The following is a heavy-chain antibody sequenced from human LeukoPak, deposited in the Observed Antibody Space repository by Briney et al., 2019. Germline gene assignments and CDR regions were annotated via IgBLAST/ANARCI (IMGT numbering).Heavy chain of an antibody. D-gene: IGHD3-10*02. V-gene: IGHV1-8*01. Sequence: GASVKVSCKASGYTFTSYDINWVRQATGQGLEWMGWMNPNSGNTGYAQKFQGRVTMTRNTSISTAYMELSSLRSEDTAVYYCARGRPQYYYVPKYYYGMDVWGQGTTVTVSS. CDR2: MNPNSGNT. CDR3: ARGRPQYYYVPKYYYGMDV. CDR1: GYTFTSYD. J-gene: IGHJ6*02.